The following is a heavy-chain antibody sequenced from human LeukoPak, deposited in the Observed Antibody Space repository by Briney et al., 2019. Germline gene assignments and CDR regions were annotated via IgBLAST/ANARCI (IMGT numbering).Heavy chain of an antibody. Sequence: GGSLRLSCAASGFTFSSYGMHWVRQAPGQGLEWVALIWYDGGKEYYADSVKGRFTISRDNSKNTLYLQMNSLRAEDTAVYYCAPSEEKQQLDPWGQGTLVTVSS. V-gene: IGHV3-33*01. J-gene: IGHJ5*02. CDR3: APSEEKQQLDP. CDR1: GFTFSSYG. CDR2: IWYDGGKE. D-gene: IGHD6-13*01.